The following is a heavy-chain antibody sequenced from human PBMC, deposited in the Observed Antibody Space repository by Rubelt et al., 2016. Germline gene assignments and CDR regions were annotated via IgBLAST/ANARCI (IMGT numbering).Heavy chain of an antibody. J-gene: IGHJ3*02. D-gene: IGHD6-19*01. V-gene: IGHV1-3*01. CDR1: GYSFTTYS. CDR2: INAGNGNT. CDR3: ARDRDGSQWLAPSLPDAFDI. Sequence: QVQLVQSGAEVKKPGASVKVSCKAAGYSFTTYSIHWVRQAPGQRLEWMGWINAGNGNTKYSQKFQGRVPMTTSTSTSTAYMELRMLRSDDTAVYYCARDRDGSQWLAPSLPDAFDIWGQGTMVTVSS.